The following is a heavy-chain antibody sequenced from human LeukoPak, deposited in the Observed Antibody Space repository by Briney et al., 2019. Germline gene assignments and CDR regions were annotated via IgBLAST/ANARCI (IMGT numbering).Heavy chain of an antibody. D-gene: IGHD4/OR15-4a*01. Sequence: PGGSLRLSCAASGFTFGDYYMTWIRQAPGKGLEWVSYISSSGTTIYYADSVKGRFTISRDNAKNSLYLQMDSLRAEETAVYFCARGVTMVVSSRAFDLWARGHWSPSLQ. J-gene: IGHJ3*01. CDR3: ARGVTMVVSSRAFDL. CDR1: GFTFGDYY. CDR2: ISSSGTTI. V-gene: IGHV3-11*04.